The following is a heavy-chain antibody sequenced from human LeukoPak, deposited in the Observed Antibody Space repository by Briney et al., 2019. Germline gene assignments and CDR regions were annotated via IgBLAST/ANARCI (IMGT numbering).Heavy chain of an antibody. CDR3: AKDQYQLLYLFDY. D-gene: IGHD2-2*01. J-gene: IGHJ4*02. Sequence: PGGSLRLSCAASGFTFSSYAMNWVRQAPGKGLEWVSGISSSGGSTYYADSVKGRFTISRDNPKNTLFLQMNSLRAEDTAVYYCAKDQYQLLYLFDYWGPGTLVTVSS. V-gene: IGHV3-23*01. CDR2: ISSSGGST. CDR1: GFTFSSYA.